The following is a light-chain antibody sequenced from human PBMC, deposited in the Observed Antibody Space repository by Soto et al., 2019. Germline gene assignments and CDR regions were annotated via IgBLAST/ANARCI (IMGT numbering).Light chain of an antibody. J-gene: IGKJ4*02. CDR3: QESYTALWGT. Sequence: DIQMTQSPSSLSASVGDRVTSTCRARQSISNSLTWYQRKLGKVPKVLIYGASSLQRGVPSRFSGSGSGTDFTLTISSLQPEDFATYYCQESYTALWGTFGEGTKVEI. V-gene: IGKV1-39*01. CDR1: QSISNS. CDR2: GAS.